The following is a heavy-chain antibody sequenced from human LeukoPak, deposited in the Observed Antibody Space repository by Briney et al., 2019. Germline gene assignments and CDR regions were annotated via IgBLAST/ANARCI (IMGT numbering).Heavy chain of an antibody. CDR3: ANSLKGIAVAGNPMDY. CDR1: GFTFNTYA. CDR2: ISDNGNNG. D-gene: IGHD6-19*01. V-gene: IGHV3-30*04. Sequence: GGSLRLSCAASGFTFNTYAMHWVRQAPGKGLEWVADISDNGNNGYYADSVRGRFTISRDNSKNTLYLQMNSLRADDTAVCYCANSLKGIAVAGNPMDYWGQGTLVTVSS. J-gene: IGHJ4*02.